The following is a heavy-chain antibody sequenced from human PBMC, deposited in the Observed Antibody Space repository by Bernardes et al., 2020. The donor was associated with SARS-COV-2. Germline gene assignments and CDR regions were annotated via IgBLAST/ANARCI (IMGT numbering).Heavy chain of an antibody. CDR1: SGSISNSNYY. CDR2: IYSSGTT. D-gene: IGHD2-21*02. Sequence: SETLSLTCTVTSGSISNSNYYWGWIRQPPGKGLEWIGSIYSSGTTYKNQSLQSRVTNSVDTSKNQFSLRLTSVTAADTAVYYCVGSSCGRDCYIGGLRSWDYGMDVWGQGTTVTVSS. V-gene: IGHV4-39*01. CDR3: VGSSCGRDCYIGGLRSWDYGMDV. J-gene: IGHJ6*02.